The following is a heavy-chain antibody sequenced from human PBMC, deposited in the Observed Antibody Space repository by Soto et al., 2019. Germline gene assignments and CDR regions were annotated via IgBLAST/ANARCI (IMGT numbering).Heavy chain of an antibody. CDR1: GGSISSGGYY. J-gene: IGHJ5*02. Sequence: SETLSLTCTVSGGSISSGGYYWSWIRQHPGKGLEWIGYIYYSGSTYYNPSLKSRVTISVDTSKNQFSLKLSSVTAADTAVYYCAIEGKDYDSSGYTYNWFDPWGQGTLVTVSS. CDR3: AIEGKDYDSSGYTYNWFDP. V-gene: IGHV4-31*03. D-gene: IGHD3-22*01. CDR2: IYYSGST.